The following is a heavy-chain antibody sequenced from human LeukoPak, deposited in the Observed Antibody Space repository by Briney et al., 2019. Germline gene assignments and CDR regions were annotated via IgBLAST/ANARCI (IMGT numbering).Heavy chain of an antibody. Sequence: PGASVKVSCKASGYTFTSYYMHWVRQAPGQGLEWMGIINPSGGSTSYAQEFQGRVTMTRDTSTSTVYMELSSQRSEDTAVYYCARVVTDSGGRLDIWGQGTMVTVSS. J-gene: IGHJ3*02. V-gene: IGHV1-46*03. D-gene: IGHD4-23*01. CDR2: INPSGGST. CDR3: ARVVTDSGGRLDI. CDR1: GYTFTSYY.